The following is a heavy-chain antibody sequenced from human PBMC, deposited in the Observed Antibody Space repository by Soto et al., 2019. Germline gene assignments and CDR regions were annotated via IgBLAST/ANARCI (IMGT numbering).Heavy chain of an antibody. V-gene: IGHV4-59*01. CDR2: VYYTGTI. D-gene: IGHD1-26*01. Sequence: TSGTLSLTCSVSNVSISSSYWNWLRQAPGKGLEWIGFVYYTGTIKYNPSLKSRVTISADTSRNEFSLRLTSVTTADTAFYFCARDFAGRGPFDPWGPGTLVTVSS. J-gene: IGHJ5*01. CDR1: NVSISSSY. CDR3: ARDFAGRGPFDP.